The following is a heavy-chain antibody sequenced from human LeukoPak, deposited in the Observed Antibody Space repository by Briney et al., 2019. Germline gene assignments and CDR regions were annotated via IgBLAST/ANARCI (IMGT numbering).Heavy chain of an antibody. V-gene: IGHV1-2*02. Sequence: ASVKVSCKASGYTFTGYYMHWVRQAPGQGLEWMGWINPNSGGTNFAQKFQGRVTMTRDTSISTAYMELSRLRSDGTAVYYCASEMGSVATPQGMDVWGQGTTVTVSS. CDR1: GYTFTGYY. D-gene: IGHD3-10*01. J-gene: IGHJ6*02. CDR2: INPNSGGT. CDR3: ASEMGSVATPQGMDV.